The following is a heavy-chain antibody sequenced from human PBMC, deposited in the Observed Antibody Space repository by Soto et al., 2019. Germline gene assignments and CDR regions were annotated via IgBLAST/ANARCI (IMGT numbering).Heavy chain of an antibody. CDR2: INPDGSVG. D-gene: IGHD3-16*02. Sequence: EVQLLGSGGGLVQPGGSLRLSCVASGFTFSTYWMNWVSEAPGMGLGWVANINPDGSVGTYVDSVKGRFTTSIDQARQPVGMRMNGLREDAVVVYCCAGWGGHGYNYCGQGSLVSVSS. J-gene: IGHJ4*02. CDR3: AGWGGHGYNY. CDR1: GFTFSTYW. V-gene: IGHV3-7*01.